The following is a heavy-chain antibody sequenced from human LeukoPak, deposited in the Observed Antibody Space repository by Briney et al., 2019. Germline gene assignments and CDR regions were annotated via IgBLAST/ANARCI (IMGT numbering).Heavy chain of an antibody. Sequence: QTGGSLRLSCAASGFTFSSYWMSWVRQAPGKGLEWVSAISGSGGSTYYADSVKGRFTISRDNSKNTLYLQMNSLRAEDTAVYYCAKAQPYCSSTSCGDYWGQGTLVTVSS. CDR3: AKAQPYCSSTSCGDY. CDR2: ISGSGGST. J-gene: IGHJ4*02. D-gene: IGHD2-2*01. V-gene: IGHV3-23*01. CDR1: GFTFSSYW.